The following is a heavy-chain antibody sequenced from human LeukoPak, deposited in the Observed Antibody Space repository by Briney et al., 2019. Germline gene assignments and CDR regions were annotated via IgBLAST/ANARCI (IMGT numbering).Heavy chain of an antibody. CDR2: ISWNSGSI. CDR3: AKDRGYDFWSGYLDY. Sequence: GGSLRLSCAASGFTFDDYAMHWVRQAPGEGLEWVSGISWNSGSIGYADSVKGRFTISRDNAKNSLYLQMNSLRAEDMALYYCAKDRGYDFWSGYLDYWGQGTLVTVSS. V-gene: IGHV3-9*03. D-gene: IGHD3-3*01. CDR1: GFTFDDYA. J-gene: IGHJ4*02.